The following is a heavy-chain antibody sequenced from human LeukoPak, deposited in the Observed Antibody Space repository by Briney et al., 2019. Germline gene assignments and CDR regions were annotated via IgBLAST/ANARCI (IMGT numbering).Heavy chain of an antibody. V-gene: IGHV3-53*01. CDR2: IQSSGST. J-gene: IGHJ4*02. CDR1: GFTVSSDY. D-gene: IGHD1-14*01. CDR3: ARAQSWYGSFDS. Sequence: GGSLRLSCTASGFTVSSDYMNWVRQAPGKGLEWVSVIQSSGSTYYADSVKGRFTISRDNSKNTLYLRMNSLRAEDTAVYYCARAQSWYGSFDSWGQGTLVTVSS.